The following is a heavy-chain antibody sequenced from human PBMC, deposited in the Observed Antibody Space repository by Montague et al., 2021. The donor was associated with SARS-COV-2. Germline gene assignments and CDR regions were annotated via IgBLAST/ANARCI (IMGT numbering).Heavy chain of an antibody. CDR1: GGSISSGGYY. D-gene: IGHD3-9*01. CDR2: IYYSGST. Sequence: SETLSLTCTVSGGSISSGGYYWSWTRQPPGKGLEWIGYIYYSGSTNYNPSLKSRVTISVDTSKNQFSLKLSSVTAADTAVYYCARHALGYFDWLNEGYFDYWGQGTLVTVSS. V-gene: IGHV4-61*08. CDR3: ARHALGYFDWLNEGYFDY. J-gene: IGHJ4*02.